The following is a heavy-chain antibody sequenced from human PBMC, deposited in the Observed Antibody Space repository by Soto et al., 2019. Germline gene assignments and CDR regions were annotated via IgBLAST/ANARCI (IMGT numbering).Heavy chain of an antibody. CDR3: TAPRDEYGSGVSWFTYGMDI. Sequence: GGSLRLSCLDSGFTFSDCAMTWVSHVLGRGLEWVASLDGAGGSTYYADSERGRFTISRDNSQNTLFLQMKRLAVDDTAIYYCTAPRDEYGSGVSWFTYGMDIWGQGTTVTVSS. V-gene: IGHV3-23*01. CDR2: LDGAGGST. J-gene: IGHJ6*02. CDR1: GFTFSDCA. D-gene: IGHD3-10*01.